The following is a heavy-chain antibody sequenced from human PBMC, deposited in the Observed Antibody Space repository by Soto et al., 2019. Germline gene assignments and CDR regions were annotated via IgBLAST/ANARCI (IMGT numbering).Heavy chain of an antibody. J-gene: IGHJ4*02. Sequence: QALSLTYAISGDSDSSNSAAWNLIRQSPSRGLEWLGRTYYRSKWYHEYAVSVKGRITINPDTSKKQFSLQLNSVTPEDAAVYYCARTNGYLDYWGQGTLVTVSS. CDR2: TYYRSKWYH. CDR3: ARTNGYLDY. CDR1: GDSDSSNSAA. D-gene: IGHD4-17*01. V-gene: IGHV6-1*01.